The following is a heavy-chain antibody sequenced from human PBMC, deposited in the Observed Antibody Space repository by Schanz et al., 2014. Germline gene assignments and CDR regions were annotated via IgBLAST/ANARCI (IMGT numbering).Heavy chain of an antibody. Sequence: QLQLQESGSGLVKPSQTLSLTCGVSGGSISSGGSSWNWIRQPPGKGLEYIGYIYSSGSTNYNPSLESRVTMSVDTSKNQFSLKLSSVTAADTAVYYCAREWSSFDYWGQGTLVTVSS. J-gene: IGHJ4*02. V-gene: IGHV4-61*08. CDR1: GGSISSGGSS. CDR3: AREWSSFDY. CDR2: IYSSGST. D-gene: IGHD2-8*01.